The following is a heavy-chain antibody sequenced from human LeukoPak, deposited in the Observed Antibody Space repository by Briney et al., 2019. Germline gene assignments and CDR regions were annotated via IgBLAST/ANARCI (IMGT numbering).Heavy chain of an antibody. CDR1: GYTLTELS. J-gene: IGHJ6*03. CDR3: ARVRDPYYYYMDV. Sequence: ASVKVSCKVSGYTLTELSMHWVRQAPGKGLEWMGWMNPNSGNTGYAQKFQGRVTITRNTSISTAYMKLSSLRSEDTAVYYCARVRDPYYYYMDVWGKGTTVTVSS. CDR2: MNPNSGNT. V-gene: IGHV1-8*03.